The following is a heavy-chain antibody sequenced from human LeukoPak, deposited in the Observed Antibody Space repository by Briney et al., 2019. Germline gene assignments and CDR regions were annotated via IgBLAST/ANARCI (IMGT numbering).Heavy chain of an antibody. CDR3: AKGGYQHYYYYMDV. D-gene: IGHD2-2*01. V-gene: IGHV3-30*18. CDR2: ISYDGSNK. Sequence: GGSLRLSCAASGFTFSSYGMHWVRQAPGKGLEWVAVISYDGSNKYYADSVKGRFTISRDNSKNTLYLQMNSLRAEDTAVYYCAKGGYQHYYYYMDVWGKGTTVTVSS. J-gene: IGHJ6*03. CDR1: GFTFSSYG.